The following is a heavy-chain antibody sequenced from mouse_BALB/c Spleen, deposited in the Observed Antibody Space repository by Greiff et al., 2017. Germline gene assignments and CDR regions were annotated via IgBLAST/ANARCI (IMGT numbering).Heavy chain of an antibody. CDR3: ARRDGNPDY. J-gene: IGHJ2*01. CDR2: ISSGGST. D-gene: IGHD2-1*01. V-gene: IGHV5-6-5*01. CDR1: GFTFSSYA. Sequence: DVHLVESGGGLVKPGGSLKLSCAASGFTFSSYAMSWVRQTPEKRLEWVASISSGGSTYYPDSVKGRFTISRDNARNILYLQMSSLRSEDTAMYYCARRDGNPDYWGQGTTLTVSS.